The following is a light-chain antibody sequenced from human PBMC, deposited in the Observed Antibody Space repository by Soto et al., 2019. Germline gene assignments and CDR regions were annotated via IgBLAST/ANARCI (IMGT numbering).Light chain of an antibody. CDR3: AAWDDSLSGRMV. Sequence: QSVLTQPPSASGTPGQRVTISCSGSSSNIGSNYVYWYQQLPGTAPKLLIYRNNQRPSGVPDRFSGSKSGTSASLAISGLRSEDGADYYCAAWDDSLSGRMVFGGGTKLTVL. CDR1: SSNIGSNY. J-gene: IGLJ2*01. CDR2: RNN. V-gene: IGLV1-47*01.